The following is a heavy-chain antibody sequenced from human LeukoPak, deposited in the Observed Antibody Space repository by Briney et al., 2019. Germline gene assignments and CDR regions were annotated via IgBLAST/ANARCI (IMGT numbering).Heavy chain of an antibody. D-gene: IGHD3-10*01. CDR2: IYYTGST. V-gene: IGHV4-59*01. CDR3: ARHYSSGTYPLDS. Sequence: SETLSLTCTVSGGSINNYYWSLVRQPPGAGLEWLAYIYYTGSTNYNPSLKTRLTISIDTSKNQLSLTLNSVTAADTAVYYCARHYSSGTYPLDSWGQGTLVTVSS. J-gene: IGHJ4*02. CDR1: GGSINNYY.